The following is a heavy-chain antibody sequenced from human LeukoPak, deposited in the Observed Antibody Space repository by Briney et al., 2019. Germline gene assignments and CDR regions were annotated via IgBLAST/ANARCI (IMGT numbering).Heavy chain of an antibody. CDR2: ISWNSGSI. V-gene: IGHV3-9*01. D-gene: IGHD6-13*01. Sequence: GGSLRLSCAASGFTFDDYGMHWVRQAPGKGLEWVAGISWNSGSIGYADSVKGRFTISRDNAKNSLYLQMNSLRAEDTALYYCAKDIHSVIAAAGADYWGQGTLVTVSS. J-gene: IGHJ4*02. CDR3: AKDIHSVIAAAGADY. CDR1: GFTFDDYG.